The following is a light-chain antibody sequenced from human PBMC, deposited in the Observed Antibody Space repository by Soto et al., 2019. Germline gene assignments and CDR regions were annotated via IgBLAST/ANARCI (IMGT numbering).Light chain of an antibody. J-gene: IGKJ5*01. CDR3: QKYNNWPFY. Sequence: EIVMTQSPGTLSVSPGERSTLSCRAGQGVTTNFAWYQQKSGQSPRLLIYDVSIRATGVPARFSGTGSETAFTLTISGLQSEDSAVYFCQKYNNWPFYFGQGTRLEIK. CDR1: QGVTTN. CDR2: DVS. V-gene: IGKV3-15*01.